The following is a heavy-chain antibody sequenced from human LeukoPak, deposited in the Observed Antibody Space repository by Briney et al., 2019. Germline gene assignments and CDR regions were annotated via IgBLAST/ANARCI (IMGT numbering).Heavy chain of an antibody. J-gene: IGHJ4*02. D-gene: IGHD4-11*01. V-gene: IGHV4-34*01. CDR1: GGSFTGYY. CDR2: IGHAGST. CDR3: ARDMTTTPGAYDY. Sequence: PSETLSLTCAVSGGSFTGYYWSWIRQSPGKGLEWIGEIGHAGSTTYNPSLKSRVIISLDTSKNHVSLSLSSLTAADTAVYYCARDMTTTPGAYDYWGQGALVTVSS.